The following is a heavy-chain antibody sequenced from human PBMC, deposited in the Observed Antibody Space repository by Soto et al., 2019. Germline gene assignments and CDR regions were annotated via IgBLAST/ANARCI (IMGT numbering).Heavy chain of an antibody. D-gene: IGHD4-4*01. Sequence: QVQLVQSGAEVKKPGSSVKVSCKASGGTFSSYTISWVRQAPGQGLEWMGRIIPILGIANYAQKFQGRVTITADKSTSTAYKELSSPRSEETAGDYRAGLTTATSWFDPWGQGTLVPVSS. CDR1: GGTFSSYT. J-gene: IGHJ5*02. CDR2: IIPILGIA. V-gene: IGHV1-69*02. CDR3: AGLTTATSWFDP.